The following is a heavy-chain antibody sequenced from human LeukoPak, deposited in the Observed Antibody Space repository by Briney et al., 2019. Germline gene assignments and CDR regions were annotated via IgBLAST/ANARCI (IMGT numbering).Heavy chain of an antibody. CDR1: GFTFSSYA. V-gene: IGHV3-23*01. Sequence: GGSLRLSCAASGFTFSSYAMTWVRQAPGKGLEWVSTISGGGSITNYADSVKGWFTISRDNSKNTLYLQMNSLRAEDTAVYYCAKDLATINYWGQGTLVTVSS. CDR3: AKDLATINY. J-gene: IGHJ4*02. CDR2: ISGGGSIT. D-gene: IGHD5-12*01.